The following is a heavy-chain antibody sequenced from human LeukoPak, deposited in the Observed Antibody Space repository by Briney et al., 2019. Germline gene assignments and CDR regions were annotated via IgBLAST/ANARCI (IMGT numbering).Heavy chain of an antibody. J-gene: IGHJ4*02. CDR3: AKVQEGYCSSTSCYSSSYFDY. Sequence: PGGSLRLSCAASGFTFSSYGMHWVRQAPGKGLEWVAFIRYDGSNKYYADSVEGRFTISRDNSKNTLYLQMNSLRAEDTAVYYCAKVQEGYCSSTSCYSSSYFDYWGQGTLVTVSS. D-gene: IGHD2-2*02. V-gene: IGHV3-30*02. CDR2: IRYDGSNK. CDR1: GFTFSSYG.